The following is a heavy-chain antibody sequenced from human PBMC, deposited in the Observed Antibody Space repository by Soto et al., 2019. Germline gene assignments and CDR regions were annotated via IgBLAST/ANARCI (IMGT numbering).Heavy chain of an antibody. D-gene: IGHD3-9*01. J-gene: IGHJ4*02. CDR2: IYYTGST. V-gene: IGHV4-59*01. Sequence: EPLSLTCTDSGESISTYYWTWIRQPPGKGLEWIGYIYYTGSTNYNPSLKSRVTISVDTSKNQFSLKLTSVTAADTAVYYCARMYYDILTAYEGFDYWGQGTRVTVSS. CDR1: GESISTYY. CDR3: ARMYYDILTAYEGFDY.